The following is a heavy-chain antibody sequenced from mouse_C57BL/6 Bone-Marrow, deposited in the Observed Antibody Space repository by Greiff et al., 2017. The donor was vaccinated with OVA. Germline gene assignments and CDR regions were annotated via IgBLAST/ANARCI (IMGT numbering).Heavy chain of an antibody. CDR2: IDPANGNT. Sequence: DVKLQESVAELVRPGASVKLSCTASGFNIKNTYMHWVKQRPEQGLEWIGRIDPANGNTKYDQKFQGKATITADKSSNTAYLQLSSLTSEDTAIYCCAGWGTVPYYFDYWGQGTTLTVSS. J-gene: IGHJ2*01. CDR3: AGWGTVPYYFDY. D-gene: IGHD1-1*01. V-gene: IGHV14-3*01. CDR1: GFNIKNTY.